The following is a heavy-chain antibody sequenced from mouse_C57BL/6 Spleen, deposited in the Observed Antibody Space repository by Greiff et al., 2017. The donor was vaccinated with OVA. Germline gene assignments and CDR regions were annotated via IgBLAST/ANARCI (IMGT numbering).Heavy chain of an antibody. Sequence: EVQLVESGTVLARPGASVKMSCKTSGYTFTSYWMHWVKPRPGQGLEWIGAIYPGNSDTSSNQKFKGKAKLTAVTSASTAYMELSSLTNEDSAVYYGTRSVDYGGFAYWGQGALVTVSA. CDR1: GYTFTSYW. V-gene: IGHV1-5*01. CDR2: IYPGNSDT. J-gene: IGHJ3*01. CDR3: TRSVDYGGFAY. D-gene: IGHD2-4*01.